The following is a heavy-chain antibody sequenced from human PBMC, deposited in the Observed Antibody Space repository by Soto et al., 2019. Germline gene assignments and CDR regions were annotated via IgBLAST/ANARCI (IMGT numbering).Heavy chain of an antibody. V-gene: IGHV3-66*01. Sequence: GGSLRLSCAASGFTVSSNYMSWVRQAPGKGLEWVSVIYSGGSTYYADSVKGRFTISRDNSKNTLYLQMNSLRAEDTAVYYCARGLLYDSSGWYYFDYWGQGTLVTVSS. J-gene: IGHJ4*02. CDR3: ARGLLYDSSGWYYFDY. CDR2: IYSGGST. D-gene: IGHD6-19*01. CDR1: GFTVSSNY.